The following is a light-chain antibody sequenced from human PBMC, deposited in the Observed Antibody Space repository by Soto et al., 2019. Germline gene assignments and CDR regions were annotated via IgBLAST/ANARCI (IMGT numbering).Light chain of an antibody. J-gene: IGLJ1*01. CDR2: DVS. CDR1: RTDVTDGYDY. CDR3: TSYTGSPPFYV. Sequence: QSALTQPASVSGSPGQSIAISCTGVRTDVTDGYDYVSWYQQHPGQAPQLIIYDVSNRPSGVSDRFSGSKSGNTASLTISGLQAEDEAEYYCTSYTGSPPFYVFGTGTKVTVL. V-gene: IGLV2-14*03.